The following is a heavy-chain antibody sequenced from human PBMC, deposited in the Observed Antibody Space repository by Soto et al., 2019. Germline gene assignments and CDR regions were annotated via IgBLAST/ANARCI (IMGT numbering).Heavy chain of an antibody. Sequence: GGSLRLSCAASGFTFSSYAMSWVRQAPGKGLEWVSAISGSGGSTYYADSVKGRFTISRDNSKNTLYLQMNSLRAEDAAVYFCAKDLEYSGSYYAFDIWGQGTMVTVSS. J-gene: IGHJ3*02. V-gene: IGHV3-23*01. CDR3: AKDLEYSGSYYAFDI. CDR1: GFTFSSYA. CDR2: ISGSGGST. D-gene: IGHD1-26*01.